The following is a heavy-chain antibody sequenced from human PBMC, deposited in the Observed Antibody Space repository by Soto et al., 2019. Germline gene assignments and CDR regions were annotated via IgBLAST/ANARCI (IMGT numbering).Heavy chain of an antibody. CDR1: GGSISSGGYY. D-gene: IGHD1-7*01. CDR3: ARAYNWNYDNRYYFDY. CDR2: IYYSGST. V-gene: IGHV4-31*03. J-gene: IGHJ4*02. Sequence: SETLSLTCTVSGGSISSGGYYWSWIRQHPGKGLEWIGYIYYSGSTYYNPSLKSRVTISVDTSKNQFSLKLSSVTAADTAVYYCARAYNWNYDNRYYFDYWVQGTLVTVSS.